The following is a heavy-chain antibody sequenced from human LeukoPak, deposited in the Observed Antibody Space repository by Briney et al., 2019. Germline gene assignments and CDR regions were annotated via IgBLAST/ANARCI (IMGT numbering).Heavy chain of an antibody. CDR3: ARVGAAAGSWFDP. CDR2: ISAYNGNT. J-gene: IGHJ5*02. CDR1: GYTFTSYG. Sequence: ASVKVSCQASGYTFTSYGISWVRQAPGQGLAGMGWISAYNGNTNYAQKLQGRVTMTTDTSASTAYMELRSLRSDDAAVYYCARVGAAAGSWFDPWGQGTLVTVSS. D-gene: IGHD6-13*01. V-gene: IGHV1-18*01.